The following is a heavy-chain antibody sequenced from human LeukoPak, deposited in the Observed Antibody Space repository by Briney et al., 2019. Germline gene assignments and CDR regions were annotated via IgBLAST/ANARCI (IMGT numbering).Heavy chain of an antibody. V-gene: IGHV3-21*01. CDR2: ISSSSSHI. CDR1: GFTLSSYS. D-gene: IGHD4-17*01. Sequence: PGGSLRLSCEASGFTLSSYSMSWVRQAPGKGLEWVSSISSSSSHIYYADSVKGRFTISRDNSKNTLYLQMNSLRAEDTAVYYCAKDKYGDYVPDYWGQGTLVTVFS. J-gene: IGHJ4*02. CDR3: AKDKYGDYVPDY.